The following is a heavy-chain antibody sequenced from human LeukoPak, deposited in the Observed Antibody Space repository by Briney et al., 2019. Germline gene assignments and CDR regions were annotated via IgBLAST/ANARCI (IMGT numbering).Heavy chain of an antibody. D-gene: IGHD3-10*01. CDR2: ISGSGGST. V-gene: IGHV3-23*01. CDR1: GFTFSSYA. CDR3: AKRDITMVRGVPGSFDY. Sequence: QPGGSLRLSCAASGFTFSSYAMSWVRQAPGKGLEWVSAISGSGGSTYYADSVKGRFTISRDNSKNTLYLQMNSLRAEDTAVYYCAKRDITMVRGVPGSFDYWGQGTLVTVSS. J-gene: IGHJ4*02.